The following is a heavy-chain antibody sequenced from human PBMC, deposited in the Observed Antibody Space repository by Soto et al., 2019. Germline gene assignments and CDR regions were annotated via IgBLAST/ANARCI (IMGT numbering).Heavy chain of an antibody. J-gene: IGHJ4*02. D-gene: IGHD4-17*01. CDR1: GDSISTDNYY. CDR2: IFYSGAT. CDR3: ASGPTVTSDF. V-gene: IGHV4-31*03. Sequence: QVQLQESGPGLVEPSQTLSLTCTVSGDSISTDNYYWSWIRQHPGKGLEWIGYIFYSGATSYNPALKSRLTMSVDTSKTQFSMRLSPLTAADTAVYYCASGPTVTSDFWGQGTLVTVSS.